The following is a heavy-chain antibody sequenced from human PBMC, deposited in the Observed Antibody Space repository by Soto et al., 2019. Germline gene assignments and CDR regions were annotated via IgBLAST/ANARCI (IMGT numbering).Heavy chain of an antibody. J-gene: IGHJ4*02. CDR1: GFSLSNRDVG. CDR2: VYWDDSK. D-gene: IGHD2-2*01. V-gene: IGHV2-5*02. CDR3: AHCRGGVASF. Sequence: QITLNESGPTLVKPTQTLTLTCTFSGFSLSNRDVGVGWIRQPPGEALEWLGAVYWDDSKTYSPSLESRLTITKDTSKHQVVLRRTKMDPVDTATYYCAHCRGGVASFWGQGTLVTVSS.